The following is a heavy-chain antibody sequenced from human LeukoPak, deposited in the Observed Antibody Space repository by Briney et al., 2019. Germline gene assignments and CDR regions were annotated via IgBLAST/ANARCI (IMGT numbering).Heavy chain of an antibody. CDR1: GYTLTELS. Sequence: ASVKVSCKVSGYTLTELSMHWVRQAPGQGLEWMGIINPSGGSTSYAQKFQGRVTMTRDTSTSTVYMELSSLRSEDTAVYYCARDLSDRRIQLWSFGYWGQGTLVTVSS. J-gene: IGHJ4*02. D-gene: IGHD5-18*01. CDR3: ARDLSDRRIQLWSFGY. V-gene: IGHV1-46*01. CDR2: INPSGGST.